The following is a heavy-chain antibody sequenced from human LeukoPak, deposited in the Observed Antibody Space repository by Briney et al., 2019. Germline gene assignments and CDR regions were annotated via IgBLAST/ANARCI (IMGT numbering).Heavy chain of an antibody. D-gene: IGHD3-22*01. Sequence: AGGSLRLSCAASGFTFSNYAMTWVRQAPGKGLEWVSVISGSGRSTFYADSVKGRFTISRDNSKNTLFLQMNSLRVEDTAIYYCAKDLGPSSITIILVGFDYWGQGTLVTVSS. V-gene: IGHV3-23*01. CDR2: ISGSGRST. CDR3: AKDLGPSSITIILVGFDY. CDR1: GFTFSNYA. J-gene: IGHJ4*02.